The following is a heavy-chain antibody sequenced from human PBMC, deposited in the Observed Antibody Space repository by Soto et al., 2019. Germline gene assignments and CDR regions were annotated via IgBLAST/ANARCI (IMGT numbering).Heavy chain of an antibody. CDR1: GYTLTELS. Sequence: ASVKVSCKVSGYTLTELSMHWVRQAPGKGREWMGGFDPEDGETIYAQKFQGRVTMTEDTSTDTAYMELSSLRSEDTAVYYCATDVYGDYAFDYWGQGTLVTVSS. CDR2: FDPEDGET. V-gene: IGHV1-24*01. D-gene: IGHD4-17*01. CDR3: ATDVYGDYAFDY. J-gene: IGHJ4*02.